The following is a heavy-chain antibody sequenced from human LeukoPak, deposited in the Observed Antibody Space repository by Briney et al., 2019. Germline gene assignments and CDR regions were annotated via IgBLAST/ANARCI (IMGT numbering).Heavy chain of an antibody. D-gene: IGHD1-26*01. CDR2: TSYSEGT. J-gene: IGHJ4*02. CDR1: GGSVSRGGYY. Sequence: SETLSLTCTVSGGSVSRGGYYWNWIRQHPGKGLEWIGFTSYSEGTYYNPSLMSRITISVDRSQDQFSLKMRDVTAADTAVYFCATADWESFYFDSWGQGALVAVSS. CDR3: ATADWESFYFDS. V-gene: IGHV4-31*03.